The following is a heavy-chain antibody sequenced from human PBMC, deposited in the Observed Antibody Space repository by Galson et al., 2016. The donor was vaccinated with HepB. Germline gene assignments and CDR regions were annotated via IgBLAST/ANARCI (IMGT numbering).Heavy chain of an antibody. Sequence: LSLTCAVSGGSVSSDTWWSWVRQSPGKGLEWIAEAYHSGNSNYNPALKTRLIMSMDSSKNEISLKLTSVTAADTAVYYCAKNGPAHSGGWHFGLWGRGTLVTVSS. CDR2: AYHSGNS. J-gene: IGHJ2*01. D-gene: IGHD6-25*01. CDR1: GGSVSSDTW. CDR3: AKNGPAHSGGWHFGL. V-gene: IGHV4-4*02.